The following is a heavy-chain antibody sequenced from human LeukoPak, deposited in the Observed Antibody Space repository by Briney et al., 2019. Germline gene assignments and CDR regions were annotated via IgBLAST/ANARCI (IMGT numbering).Heavy chain of an antibody. Sequence: GGSLRLSCAASGFTFSSYAMSCVRQAPGKGLEWVSAISGSGGSTYYADSVKGRFTISRDNSKNTLYLQMNSLRAKDTAVYYCAKDKRSAYGDFDYWGQGTLVTVSS. V-gene: IGHV3-23*01. CDR3: AKDKRSAYGDFDY. D-gene: IGHD4-17*01. J-gene: IGHJ4*02. CDR1: GFTFSSYA. CDR2: ISGSGGST.